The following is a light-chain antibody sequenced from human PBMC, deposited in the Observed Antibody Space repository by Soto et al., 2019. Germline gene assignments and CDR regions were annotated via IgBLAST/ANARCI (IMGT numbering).Light chain of an antibody. V-gene: IGKV3D-20*02. CDR1: QSVSSSY. Sequence: EIVLTQSPGTLSLSPGERATLSCRASQSVSSSYLAWYQQKPCQAPRLLIYGASSRATGIPDRFSGSGSGTDFTLTISRLEPEDFAVYYCQQRGNRPPWTFGQGTKVDIK. CDR3: QQRGNRPPWT. CDR2: GAS. J-gene: IGKJ1*01.